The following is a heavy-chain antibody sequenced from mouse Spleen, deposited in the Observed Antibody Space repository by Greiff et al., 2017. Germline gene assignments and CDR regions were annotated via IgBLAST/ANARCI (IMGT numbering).Heavy chain of an antibody. CDR2: FYPGSGSI. J-gene: IGHJ3*01. CDR1: GYNFTEYI. D-gene: IGHD2-4*01. Sequence: QVQLQQSGAGLVKPGASVKLSCKASGYNFTEYIIHWVKQRSGQGLEWIGWFYPGSGSIKYNEKFKDKATLTADKSSSTVYMELSRLTSEDSAVYFCARHEEGAYDYHWFAYWGQGTLVTVSA. V-gene: IGHV1-62-2*01. CDR3: ARHEEGAYDYHWFAY.